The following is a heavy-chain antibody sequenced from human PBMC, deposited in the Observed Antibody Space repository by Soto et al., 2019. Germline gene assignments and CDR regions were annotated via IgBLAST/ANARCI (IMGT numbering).Heavy chain of an antibody. V-gene: IGHV3-23*01. D-gene: IGHD1-26*01. CDR3: AKDRSGSYYSPGFDY. J-gene: IGHJ4*02. Sequence: AGGSLRLSCAASGFTFSSYAMSSVRQAPGKGLEWVSAISGSGGSTYYADSVKGRFTISRDNSKNTLYLQMNSLRAEDTAVYYCAKDRSGSYYSPGFDYWGQGTLVAVSS. CDR1: GFTFSSYA. CDR2: ISGSGGST.